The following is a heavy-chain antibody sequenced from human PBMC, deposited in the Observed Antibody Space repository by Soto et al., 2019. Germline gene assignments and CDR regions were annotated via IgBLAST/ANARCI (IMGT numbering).Heavy chain of an antibody. Sequence: EVQLVESGGGLVKPGGSLRLSCAASGFTFSSYSMNWVRQAPGKGLEWVSSISSRSRYIYYEDSVQGPVTISRDNAKKSLYMQMISMREEDEAVYYCARFFTYYDFWSGYFRYYYYGMDVWGRGTTVTVFS. J-gene: IGHJ6*02. CDR3: ARFFTYYDFWSGYFRYYYYGMDV. CDR1: GFTFSSYS. CDR2: ISSRSRYI. V-gene: IGHV3-21*01. D-gene: IGHD3-3*01.